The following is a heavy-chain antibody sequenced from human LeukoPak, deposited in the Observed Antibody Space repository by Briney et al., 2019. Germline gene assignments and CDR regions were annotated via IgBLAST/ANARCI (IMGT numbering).Heavy chain of an antibody. CDR1: GFTLSSYA. CDR2: ISGSGSGSST. D-gene: IGHD6-19*01. J-gene: IGHJ4*02. Sequence: PGGSLRLSCAASGFTLSSYAMSWVRQAPGKGLEWVSAISGSGSGSSTYYADCVKGRFTISRDNSKNTLYLQMNSLRAEDTAVYYCASPDSSGWYHDYWGQGTLVTVSS. V-gene: IGHV3-23*01. CDR3: ASPDSSGWYHDY.